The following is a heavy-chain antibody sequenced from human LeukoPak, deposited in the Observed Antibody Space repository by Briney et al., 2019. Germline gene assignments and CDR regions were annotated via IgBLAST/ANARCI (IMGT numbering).Heavy chain of an antibody. Sequence: GGSLRLSCAASGFTVSSNYMSWVRQAPGKGLEWVSVIYSGGSTYYADSVKGRFTISRDNSKNTLYLQMNGLRAEDAAVYYCARDSGSTDAFDIWGQGTMVTVSS. V-gene: IGHV3-53*01. CDR1: GFTVSSNY. J-gene: IGHJ3*02. D-gene: IGHD1-26*01. CDR2: IYSGGST. CDR3: ARDSGSTDAFDI.